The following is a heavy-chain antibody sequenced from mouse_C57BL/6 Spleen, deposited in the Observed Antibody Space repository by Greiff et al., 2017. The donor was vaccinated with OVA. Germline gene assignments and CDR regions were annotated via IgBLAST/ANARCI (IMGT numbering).Heavy chain of an antibody. D-gene: IGHD1-1*01. V-gene: IGHV1-50*01. CDR1: GYTFTSYW. CDR2: IDPSDSYT. J-gene: IGHJ1*03. CDR3: ARDYGSTPGFDV. Sequence: QVQLQQPGAELVKPGASVKLSCKASGYTFTSYWMQWVKQRPGQGLEWIGEIDPSDSYTNYNQKFKGKATLTVDTSSSTAYMQLSSLTSEDSAVYYCARDYGSTPGFDVWGTGTTVTVSS.